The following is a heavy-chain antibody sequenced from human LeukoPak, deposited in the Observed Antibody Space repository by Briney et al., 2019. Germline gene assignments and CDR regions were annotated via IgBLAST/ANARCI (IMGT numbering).Heavy chain of an antibody. J-gene: IGHJ6*03. D-gene: IGHD3-9*01. CDR3: AKDGESLDSYYDILTGYYIHYYYYYYMDV. CDR1: GFTVSSNY. CDR2: IYSGGST. V-gene: IGHV3-66*01. Sequence: GGSLRLTCAASGFTVSSNYMSWVRQAPGKGLEWVSVIYSGGSTYYADSVKGRFTISRDNSKNTLYLQMNSLRAEDTAVYYCAKDGESLDSYYDILTGYYIHYYYYYYMDVWGKGTTVTISS.